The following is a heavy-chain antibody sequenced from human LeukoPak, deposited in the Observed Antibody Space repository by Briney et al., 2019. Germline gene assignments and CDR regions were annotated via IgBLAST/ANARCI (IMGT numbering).Heavy chain of an antibody. V-gene: IGHV3-20*04. CDR1: GFTFDDYR. CDR2: IYWNGGST. CDR3: ARDIGSSTDY. Sequence: PGGSLSLSCAASGFTFDDYRMSWVRHARGKGLEWVCGIYWNGGSTGYADSVKGRFTISRDNAKNSLYLQMNSLRAEDTAVYYCARDIGSSTDYWGQGTLVTVSS. D-gene: IGHD3-10*01. J-gene: IGHJ4*02.